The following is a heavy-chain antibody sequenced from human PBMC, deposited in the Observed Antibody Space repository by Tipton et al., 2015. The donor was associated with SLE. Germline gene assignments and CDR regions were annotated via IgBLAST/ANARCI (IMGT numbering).Heavy chain of an antibody. CDR2: IKSDGSST. CDR1: GFTFSRYW. CDR3: AKRHSSSRRPVDY. J-gene: IGHJ4*02. V-gene: IGHV3-74*01. Sequence: SLRLSCAASGFTFSRYWMHWVRQAPGKGLVWVSRIKSDGSSTYYADSVKGRFTISRDNSKNTLYLQMNSLRAEDTAVYYCAKRHSSSRRPVDYWGQGTLVTVSS. D-gene: IGHD6-6*01.